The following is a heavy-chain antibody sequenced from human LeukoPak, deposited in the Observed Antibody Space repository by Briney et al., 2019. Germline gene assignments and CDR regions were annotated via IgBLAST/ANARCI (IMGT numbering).Heavy chain of an antibody. J-gene: IGHJ4*02. Sequence: GASVKVSCKASGYTFTSYGISWVRQAPGQGLEWMGWISAYNGNTNYAQKLQGRVTMTTDTSTSTAYMELRSLRSDDTAVYYCARGRGEKNYYGSGSYYNVEYFDYWGQGTLVTVSS. CDR1: GYTFTSYG. CDR3: ARGRGEKNYYGSGSYYNVEYFDY. D-gene: IGHD3-10*01. CDR2: ISAYNGNT. V-gene: IGHV1-18*01.